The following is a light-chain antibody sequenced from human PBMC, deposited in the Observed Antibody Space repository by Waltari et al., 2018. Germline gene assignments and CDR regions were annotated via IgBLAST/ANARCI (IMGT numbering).Light chain of an antibody. Sequence: QSALTQPASVSGSPGQSITISCTGTSSDVGGYNYVSWYQQHPGKAPKLMIYDVSNRPSGVSKRCAGSKSGNTASLTISGLQAEDEADYYCSSYTSSSTYVVFGGGTKLTVL. CDR3: SSYTSSSTYVV. J-gene: IGLJ2*01. V-gene: IGLV2-14*03. CDR2: DVS. CDR1: SSDVGGYNY.